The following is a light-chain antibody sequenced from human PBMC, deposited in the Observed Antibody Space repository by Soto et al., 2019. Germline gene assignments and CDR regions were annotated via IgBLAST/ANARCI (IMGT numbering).Light chain of an antibody. CDR1: QSISSW. V-gene: IGKV1-5*01. Sequence: DIPITQSPSTLSASVGDRVTITCRASQSISSWLAWYQQKPGKAPKLLIYDASALPRGVPSRFSGSGSGTDFTLTISRLEPEDFAVYYCQQYGSSGTFGQGTKVDIK. J-gene: IGKJ1*01. CDR3: QQYGSSGT. CDR2: DAS.